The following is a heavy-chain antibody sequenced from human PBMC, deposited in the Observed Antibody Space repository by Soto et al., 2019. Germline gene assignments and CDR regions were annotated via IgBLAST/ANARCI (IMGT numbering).Heavy chain of an antibody. CDR2: ISWNSGSI. Sequence: EVQLVESGGGLVQPGRSLRLSCAASGFTFDDYAMHWVRQAPGKGLEWVSGISWNSGSIGYADSVKGRFTISRDNAKNSLYLQMNSLRAEDTALYYCAKDFGYGDYAHVSYALDIWGQGTMVTVSS. CDR3: AKDFGYGDYAHVSYALDI. V-gene: IGHV3-9*01. J-gene: IGHJ3*02. D-gene: IGHD4-17*01. CDR1: GFTFDDYA.